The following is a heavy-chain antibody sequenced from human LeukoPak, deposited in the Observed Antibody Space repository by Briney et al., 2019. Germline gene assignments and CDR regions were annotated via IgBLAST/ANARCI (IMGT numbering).Heavy chain of an antibody. CDR1: GGSISSSSYF. D-gene: IGHD3-22*01. CDR3: ARHFRLFGGDSDLLDY. CDR2: IYYSGST. V-gene: IGHV4-39*01. Sequence: SETLSLTCTVSGGSISSSSYFWGWIRQPPGKGLEWIGSIYYSGSTYYNPSLKSRVTISVDTSKNQFSLKLSSATAADTAVYYCARHFRLFGGDSDLLDYWGQGTLVTVSS. J-gene: IGHJ4*02.